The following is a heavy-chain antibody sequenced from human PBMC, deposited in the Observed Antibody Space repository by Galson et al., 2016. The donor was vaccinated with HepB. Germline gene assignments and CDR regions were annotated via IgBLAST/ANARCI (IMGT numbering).Heavy chain of an antibody. CDR1: GFTFRSYS. CDR2: ISVHYTI. J-gene: IGHJ5*02. CDR3: ARVVTPMAAANRGFGS. V-gene: IGHV3-48*04. D-gene: IGHD6-13*01. Sequence: SLRLSCAASGFTFRSYSMNWVRQAPGKGLEWVSYISVHYTIYYADSVRGRFTISRDNAKNSVYLHMNNLRAEDTALYYCARVVTPMAAANRGFGSWGQGTQVVVSS.